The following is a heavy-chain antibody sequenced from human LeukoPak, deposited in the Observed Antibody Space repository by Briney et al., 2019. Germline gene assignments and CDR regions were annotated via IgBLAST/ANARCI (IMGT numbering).Heavy chain of an antibody. V-gene: IGHV3-48*04. D-gene: IGHD5-24*01. J-gene: IGHJ6*03. CDR1: GFTFSSYS. Sequence: GGSLRLSCAASGFTFSSYSMNWVRQAPGKGLEWVSYISSSSSTIYYADSVKGRFTISRDNAKNSLYLQMNSLRAEDTAVYYCARVGTRMVTIVAPYYMDVWGKGTTVTVSS. CDR2: ISSSSSTI. CDR3: ARVGTRMVTIVAPYYMDV.